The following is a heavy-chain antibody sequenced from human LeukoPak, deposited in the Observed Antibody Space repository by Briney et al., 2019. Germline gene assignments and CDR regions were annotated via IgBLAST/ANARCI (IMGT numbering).Heavy chain of an antibody. CDR1: TSTGLVW. V-gene: IGHV3-74*01. D-gene: IGHD2-8*02. J-gene: IGHJ4*02. CDR3: GILPPGY. Sequence: GGSLRLSCAASTSTGLVWMDRVRKAPGKGLVWVARIKSDGTSANYADSVRGRFTISRDDAKNTLYLLMNSLGDEDTAVYYCGILPPGYWGQGTQVTVSS. CDR2: IKSDGTSA.